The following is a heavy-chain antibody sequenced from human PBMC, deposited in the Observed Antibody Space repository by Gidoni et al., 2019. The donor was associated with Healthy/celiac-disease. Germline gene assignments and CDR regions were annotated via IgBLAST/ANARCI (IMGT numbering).Heavy chain of an antibody. D-gene: IGHD3-16*01. V-gene: IGHV3-49*04. J-gene: IGHJ4*02. CDR3: TRVGGFGIYDY. CDR2: IRSKAYGGTT. Sequence: EVQLVESGGGLVQPGRSLRLSCTASGFTFGDYAMSWVRQAPGKGLEWVGFIRSKAYGGTTEYAASVKGRFTISRDDSKSIAYLQMNSLKTEDTAVYYCTRVGGFGIYDYWGQGTLVTVSS. CDR1: GFTFGDYA.